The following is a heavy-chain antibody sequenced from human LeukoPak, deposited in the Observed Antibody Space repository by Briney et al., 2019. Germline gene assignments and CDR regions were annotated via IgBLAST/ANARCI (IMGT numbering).Heavy chain of an antibody. V-gene: IGHV1-69*01. CDR3: ARSPRIAAASFDI. D-gene: IGHD6-13*01. CDR2: IIPIFGTA. CDR1: GGTFSSYA. Sequence: SVKVSCKASGGTFSSYAISWVRQAPGQGLEWMGGIIPIFGTANYAQKFQGRVTITADESTSTAYMELSSLRSEDTAMYYCARSPRIAAASFDIWGQGTMVTVSS. J-gene: IGHJ3*02.